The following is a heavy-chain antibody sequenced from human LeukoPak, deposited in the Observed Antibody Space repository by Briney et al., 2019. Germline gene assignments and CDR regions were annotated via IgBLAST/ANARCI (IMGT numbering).Heavy chain of an antibody. CDR2: INHSGST. J-gene: IGHJ5*02. CDR3: VPYYYDSSGS. V-gene: IGHV4-34*01. CDR1: GGSFSGYY. D-gene: IGHD3-22*01. Sequence: SETLSLTCAVYGGSFSGYYWSWIRQPPGKGLEWIGEINHSGSTNYNPSLKSRVTISVDTSKNQFSLKLSSVTAADTAVYYCVPYYYDSSGSLGQGTLVTVSS.